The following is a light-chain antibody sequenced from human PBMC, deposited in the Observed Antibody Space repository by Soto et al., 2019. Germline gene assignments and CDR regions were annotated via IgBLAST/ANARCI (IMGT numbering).Light chain of an antibody. CDR3: AAWDDSLNGLYV. CDR1: SSNIGSNI. V-gene: IGLV1-44*01. CDR2: SNN. J-gene: IGLJ1*01. Sequence: QSVLTQPPSASGTPGQRVTISCSGTSSNIGSNIVNWYQQLPGTAPKLLIYSNNQRPSGVPDRFSGSKSGTSASLAISGLQSEDEADYYCAAWDDSLNGLYVFGAGNKVTVL.